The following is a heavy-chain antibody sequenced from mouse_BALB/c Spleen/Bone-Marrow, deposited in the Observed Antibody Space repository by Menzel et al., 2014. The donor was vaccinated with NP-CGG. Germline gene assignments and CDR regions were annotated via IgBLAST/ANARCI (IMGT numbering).Heavy chain of an antibody. Sequence: LVKTGASVKISCKASGYSFTGYYMHWVKQSPGKSLEWIGYISCYNGATSYNQKFKGKATFTVDTSSSTAYMQFNSLTPEDSAVYYCVKGVYGNAFAYWGQGTLVTVSA. CDR3: VKGVYGNAFAY. CDR1: GYSFTGYY. J-gene: IGHJ3*01. V-gene: IGHV1S34*01. D-gene: IGHD2-1*01. CDR2: ISCYNGAT.